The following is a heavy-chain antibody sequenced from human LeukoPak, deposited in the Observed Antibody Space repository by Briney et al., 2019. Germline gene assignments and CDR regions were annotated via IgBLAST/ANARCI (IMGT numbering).Heavy chain of an antibody. Sequence: PSETLSLTCTVSGGSISSYYWSWIRQPPGKGLEWIGYIYYSGSTNYNPSLKSRVTISVDTSKNQFSLKLSSVTAADTAVYYCARGVIWFGELSTNWFGPDPWGQGTLVTVSS. D-gene: IGHD3-10*01. J-gene: IGHJ5*02. CDR1: GGSISSYY. CDR2: IYYSGST. V-gene: IGHV4-59*01. CDR3: ARGVIWFGELSTNWFGPDP.